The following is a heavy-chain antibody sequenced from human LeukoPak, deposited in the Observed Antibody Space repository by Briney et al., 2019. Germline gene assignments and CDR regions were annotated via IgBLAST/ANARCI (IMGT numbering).Heavy chain of an antibody. CDR2: MNPNSGNT. CDR3: ARALRYCSSTSCINFDY. Sequence: GASVKVSCKASGYTFTSYDINWVRQATGQGLEWMGWMNPNSGNTGYAQKFQGRVTITRNTSISTAYMELSSLRSEDTAVYYCARALRYCSSTSCINFDYWGQGTLVTVSS. CDR1: GYTFTSYD. V-gene: IGHV1-8*03. D-gene: IGHD2-2*01. J-gene: IGHJ4*02.